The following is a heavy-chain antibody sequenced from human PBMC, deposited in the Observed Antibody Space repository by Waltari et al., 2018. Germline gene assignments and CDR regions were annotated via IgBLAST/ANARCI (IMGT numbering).Heavy chain of an antibody. J-gene: IGHJ2*01. V-gene: IGHV4-59*08. D-gene: IGHD1-1*01. CDR3: ARYGTGTKKNFDL. CDR2: IHYRGDT. Sequence: QVQLQESGPGLVKPSETLSLTCTVSGGSFTDYYWSWIRQPPGKGLEWIGYIHYRGDTNHNPSLKGRVTISSDTSQSQFSLELSSVTDADTAVYYCARYGTGTKKNFDLWGRGTLVTVSS. CDR1: GGSFTDYY.